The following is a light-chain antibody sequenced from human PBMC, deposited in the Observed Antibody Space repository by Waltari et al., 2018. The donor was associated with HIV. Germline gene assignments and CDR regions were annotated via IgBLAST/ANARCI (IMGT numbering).Light chain of an antibody. J-gene: IGKJ1*01. V-gene: IGKV1-5*03. CDR2: KAS. CDR1: QSVSIG. CDR3: QRYNSDLWA. Sequence: DIQMTQSPTTLSASVGDRVTITCRASQSVSIGLAWYQQKPGKDPKLLIYKASNLVTGVPSRFTGSGSGTEFTLTISSLQPDDSATYYCQRYNSDLWAFGQGTKVEIK.